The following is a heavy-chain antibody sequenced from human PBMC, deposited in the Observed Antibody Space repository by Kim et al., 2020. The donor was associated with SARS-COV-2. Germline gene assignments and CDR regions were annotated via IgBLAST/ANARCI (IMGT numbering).Heavy chain of an antibody. J-gene: IGHJ4*02. Sequence: KSRVTIAVDTSKNQFALKLGSVTAADTAVYYCARETIVLMVYAIPDYFDYWGQGTLVTVSS. D-gene: IGHD2-8*01. CDR3: ARETIVLMVYAIPDYFDY. V-gene: IGHV4-30-2*04.